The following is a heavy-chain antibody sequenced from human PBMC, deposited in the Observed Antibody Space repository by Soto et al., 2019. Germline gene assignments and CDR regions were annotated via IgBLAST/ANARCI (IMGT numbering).Heavy chain of an antibody. D-gene: IGHD3-10*01. J-gene: IGHJ4*02. CDR2: ISKDGNSK. Sequence: GVLKLSCAASGFTFSSYAIHWVRQAPGKGLEWVTIISKDGNSKHYADSVKGRFTISRDNSKNTLFLQMNSLRAEDTAVYYCARDPQGSYCYFDYWGQGTPVTVSS. V-gene: IGHV3-30-3*01. CDR3: ARDPQGSYCYFDY. CDR1: GFTFSSYA.